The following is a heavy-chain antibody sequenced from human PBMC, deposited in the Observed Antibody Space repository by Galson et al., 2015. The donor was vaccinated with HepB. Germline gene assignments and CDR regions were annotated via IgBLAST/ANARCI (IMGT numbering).Heavy chain of an antibody. J-gene: IGHJ4*02. V-gene: IGHV3-23*01. D-gene: IGHD1-26*01. CDR3: ARHRGLTGATTPDH. Sequence: LRLSCAASGFTFGSYAMSWVRQAPGKGLEWVSGLSGRGDDTDYADSVKGRFLVSRDNSKKTLWLQMNGLRVEDTALYYCARHRGLTGATTPDHWGQGTLVIVSS. CDR1: GFTFGSYA. CDR2: LSGRGDDT.